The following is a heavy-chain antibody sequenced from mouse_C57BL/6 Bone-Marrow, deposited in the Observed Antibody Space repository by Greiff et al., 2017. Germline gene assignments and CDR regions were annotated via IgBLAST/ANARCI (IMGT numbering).Heavy chain of an antibody. CDR3: ARADYSNLDYAMDY. D-gene: IGHD2-5*01. V-gene: IGHV1-39*01. CDR1: GYSFTDYN. Sequence: VQLQQSGPELVKPGASVKISCKASGYSFTDYNMNWVKQSNGKSLEWIGVINPNYGTTSYNQKFKGKATLTVDQSSSTAYMQLNSLTSEDSAVDYCARADYSNLDYAMDYWGQGTSVTVSS. J-gene: IGHJ4*01. CDR2: INPNYGTT.